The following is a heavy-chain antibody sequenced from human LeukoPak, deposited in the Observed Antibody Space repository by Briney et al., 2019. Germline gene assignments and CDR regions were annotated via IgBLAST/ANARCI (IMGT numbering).Heavy chain of an antibody. CDR1: GGSISSGDYY. J-gene: IGHJ3*02. CDR2: IYYSGST. CDR3: ARGYCSSTSCYPANDAFDI. D-gene: IGHD2-2*01. Sequence: SQTLSLTCTVSGGSISSGDYYWSWIRQPPGKGLEWIGYIYYSGSTYYNPSLKSRVTILVDTSKNQFSLKLSSVTAADTAVYYCARGYCSSTSCYPANDAFDIWGQGTMVTVSS. V-gene: IGHV4-30-4*08.